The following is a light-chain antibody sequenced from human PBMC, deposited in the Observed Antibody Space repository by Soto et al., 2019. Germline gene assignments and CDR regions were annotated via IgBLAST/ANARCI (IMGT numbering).Light chain of an antibody. CDR1: QSVSSNY. CDR2: GAC. J-gene: IGKJ1*01. CDR3: QQFDRSLPSWT. Sequence: ETVLTQSPGTLSLSPGERATLSCRASQSVSSNYLAWYQHIPGQAPRLLIYGACTRATGIPDRFSGSGSGTDFTLTISRLEPEDFAVYYCQQFDRSLPSWTFGQGTKVE. V-gene: IGKV3-20*01.